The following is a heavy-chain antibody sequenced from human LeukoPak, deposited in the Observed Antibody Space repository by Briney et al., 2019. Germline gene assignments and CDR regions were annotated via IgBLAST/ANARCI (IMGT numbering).Heavy chain of an antibody. J-gene: IGHJ3*02. V-gene: IGHV4-59*12. CDR2: IYYSGST. CDR3: ARVMATRWVNAFDI. D-gene: IGHD5-24*01. Sequence: PSETLSLTCSVSGGSIRRYYWSWIRQPPGKGLEWIGDIYYSGSTNYNPSLKSRVTIAVDTSKNQFSLKLSSVTAADTAVYYYARVMATRWVNAFDIWGQGTMVTVSS. CDR1: GGSIRRYY.